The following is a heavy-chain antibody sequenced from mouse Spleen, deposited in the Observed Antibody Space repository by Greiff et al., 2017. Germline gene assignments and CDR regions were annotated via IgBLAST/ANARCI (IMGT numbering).Heavy chain of an antibody. CDR2: ISNGGGST. V-gene: IGHV5-12*02. CDR3: ARQTVVAKAMDY. D-gene: IGHD1-1*01. CDR1: GFTFSDYY. J-gene: IGHJ4*01. Sequence: EVKLVESGGGLVQPGGSLKLSCATSGFTFSDYYMYWVRQTPEKRLEWVAYISNGGGSTYYPDTVKGRFTISRDNAKSTLYLQMSRLKSEDTAMYYCARQTVVAKAMDYWGQGTSVTVSS.